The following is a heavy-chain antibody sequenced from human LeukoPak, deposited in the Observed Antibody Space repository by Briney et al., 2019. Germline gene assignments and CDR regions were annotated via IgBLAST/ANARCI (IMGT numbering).Heavy chain of an antibody. J-gene: IGHJ5*02. CDR3: ARHARYSSGWTLTNWFDP. D-gene: IGHD6-19*01. V-gene: IGHV4-39*01. CDR1: GGSISSSSYS. Sequence: SETLSLTCTVSGGSISSSSYSWGWIRQPPGKGLEWIGSIYYSGTTYYNPSLKSRVTISVDTSKNQFSLKLSSVTAADTAVYYCARHARYSSGWTLTNWFDPWGQGTLVTVSS. CDR2: IYYSGTT.